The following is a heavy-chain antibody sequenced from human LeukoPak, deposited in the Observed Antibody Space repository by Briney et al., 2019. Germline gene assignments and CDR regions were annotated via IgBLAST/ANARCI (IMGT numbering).Heavy chain of an antibody. D-gene: IGHD3-10*01. Sequence: GGSLRLSCAVSGFTFSNAWMSWVRQAPGKGLEWVSSISTSSSFIYYTDSVKGRFTISRDNAKNSLSLQMNSLRAEDTAVYYCSRGAGDGSGSYDYWGQGTLVTVSS. J-gene: IGHJ4*02. CDR1: GFTFSNAW. CDR3: SRGAGDGSGSYDY. CDR2: ISTSSSFI. V-gene: IGHV3-21*01.